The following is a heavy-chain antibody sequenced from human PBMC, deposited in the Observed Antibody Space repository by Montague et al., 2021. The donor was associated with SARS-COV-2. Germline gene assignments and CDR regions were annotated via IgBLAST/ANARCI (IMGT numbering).Heavy chain of an antibody. V-gene: IGHV3-33*01. CDR1: GFTFSSYG. D-gene: IGHD4-23*01. Sequence: SLRLSCAASGFTFSSYGMHWVRQAPGKGLEWVAVIWYDESNKYXXXSXXXRFTISRDNSKNTLYLQMNSLRAEDTAVYYCAREDVYGGNSGGMDVWGQGTTVTVSS. CDR3: AREDVYGGNSGGMDV. CDR2: IWYDESNK. J-gene: IGHJ6*02.